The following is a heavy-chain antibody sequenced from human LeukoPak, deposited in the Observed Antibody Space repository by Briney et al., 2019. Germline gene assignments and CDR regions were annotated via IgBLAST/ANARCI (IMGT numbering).Heavy chain of an antibody. Sequence: GGSLRLSCAASAFTFSDYSMNWVRQAPGKGLEWVSYISGRSSTIYYADSVKGRFTISRDSPKNTLYVQMNSLRAEDTAVYNCAKDFNWGFDYWGQGILVTVSS. D-gene: IGHD7-27*01. CDR3: AKDFNWGFDY. CDR2: ISGRSSTI. V-gene: IGHV3-48*01. CDR1: AFTFSDYS. J-gene: IGHJ4*02.